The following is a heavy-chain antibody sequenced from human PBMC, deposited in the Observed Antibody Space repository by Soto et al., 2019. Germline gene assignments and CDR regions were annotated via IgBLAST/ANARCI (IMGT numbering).Heavy chain of an antibody. CDR3: ARDGPPMAS. CDR2: ISAHNGNT. V-gene: IGHV1-18*01. D-gene: IGHD2-8*01. J-gene: IGHJ4*02. CDR1: GYTFTSYG. Sequence: QVQLVQSGAEVKKPGASVKVSCKASGYTFTSYGISWVRQAPGQGLEWMGWISAHNGNTKYAQKIQGRVTMTKDTTTSTADMELRSRRSDDTAVYYCARDGPPMASGGRGTLVTVSS.